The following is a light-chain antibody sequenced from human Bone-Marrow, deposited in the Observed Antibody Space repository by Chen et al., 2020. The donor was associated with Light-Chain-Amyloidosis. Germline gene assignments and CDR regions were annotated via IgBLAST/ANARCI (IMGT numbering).Light chain of an antibody. CDR2: YYADSDK. Sequence: QPVLTQPPYSSASLGESARLTCTLPSDINVATYTIYRYQQKAGSPPRYLLYYYADSDKGQGSGVPSRFSGSKDASANAGVLLISGLQSDDEADYYCMIWPSYAFGSGTQVTVL. V-gene: IGLV5-37*01. CDR3: MIWPSYA. CDR1: SDINVATYT. J-gene: IGLJ1*01.